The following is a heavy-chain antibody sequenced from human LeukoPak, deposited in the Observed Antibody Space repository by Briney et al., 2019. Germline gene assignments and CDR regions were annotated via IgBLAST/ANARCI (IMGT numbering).Heavy chain of an antibody. D-gene: IGHD6-13*01. J-gene: IGHJ4*02. CDR3: AKGYSSISLYHFDY. V-gene: IGHV3-23*01. CDR2: ISGSGGST. CDR1: GFTISGYA. Sequence: PGGSLRLSCAASGFTISGYAMNWVRQAPGKGLEWVSGISGSGGSTYYADSVKGRFTISRDNSKNTLYLQVNSLRTEDTAVYYCAKGYSSISLYHFDYWGQGTLVTVSS.